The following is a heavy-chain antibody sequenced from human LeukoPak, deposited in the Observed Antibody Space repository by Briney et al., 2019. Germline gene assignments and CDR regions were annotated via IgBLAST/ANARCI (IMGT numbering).Heavy chain of an antibody. V-gene: IGHV1-69*04. CDR3: ARTITMIVVVRENDAFDI. D-gene: IGHD3-22*01. J-gene: IGHJ3*02. CDR1: GGTFSSYA. Sequence: ASVKVSCKASGGTFSSYAISWVRQAPGQGLEWVGRIIPILGIANYAQKFQGRVTITADKSTSTAYMELSSLRSEDTAVYYCARTITMIVVVRENDAFDIWGQGTMVTVSS. CDR2: IIPILGIA.